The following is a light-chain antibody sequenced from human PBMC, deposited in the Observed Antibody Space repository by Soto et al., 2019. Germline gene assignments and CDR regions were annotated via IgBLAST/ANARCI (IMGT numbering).Light chain of an antibody. J-gene: IGKJ1*01. V-gene: IGKV1-27*01. CDR3: QKYNSAPWT. Sequence: DIQMTQSPSSLSASAGDRVTITCRASQDISNYLAWYQQRPGKVPKLLIYTASTLQSGVPSRFSGSGSGAEFTLTISSLQPEDVATYYGQKYNSAPWTFGQGTKVEIK. CDR2: TAS. CDR1: QDISNY.